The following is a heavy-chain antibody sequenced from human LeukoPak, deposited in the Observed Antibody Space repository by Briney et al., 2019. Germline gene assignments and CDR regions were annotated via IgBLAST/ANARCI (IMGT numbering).Heavy chain of an antibody. CDR3: ATGTESVGRGFYYYYMDV. J-gene: IGHJ6*03. CDR2: FDPEDGET. D-gene: IGHD3-10*01. V-gene: IGHV1-24*01. Sequence: ASVKVSCKVSGYTLTELSMHWVRQAPGKGLEWMGGFDPEDGETIYAQKFQGRVTMTEDTSTDTAYMELSSLRSEDTAVYYCATGTESVGRGFYYYYMDVWGKGTTVTVSS. CDR1: GYTLTELS.